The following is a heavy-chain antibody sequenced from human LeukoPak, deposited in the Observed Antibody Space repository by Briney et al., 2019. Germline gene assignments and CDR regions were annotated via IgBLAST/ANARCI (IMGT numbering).Heavy chain of an antibody. J-gene: IGHJ4*02. D-gene: IGHD3-3*01. CDR1: GYSFTSYW. CDR2: IYPGDSDT. Sequence: GESLKISCKGSGYSFTSYWIGWVRQMPGKGLEWMGIIYPGDSDTRYSPSFQGQVTISADKSISTAHLQWSSLKASDTAMYYCARQGPPYYDFWSAGFDYWGQGTLVTVSS. V-gene: IGHV5-51*01. CDR3: ARQGPPYYDFWSAGFDY.